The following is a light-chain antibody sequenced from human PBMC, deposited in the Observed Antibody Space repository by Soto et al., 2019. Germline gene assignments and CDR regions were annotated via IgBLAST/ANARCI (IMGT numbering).Light chain of an antibody. CDR2: AAS. Sequence: AIRLTQSPSSLSASFGDRVTITWRASQGISSYLAWYQQKPGKAPKLLIYAASTLQSGVPSRFSGSASGTDFNLTISSLQTEDFATYYCLQDYNYPRTFGQGTKVDIK. CDR1: QGISSY. J-gene: IGKJ1*01. V-gene: IGKV1-6*01. CDR3: LQDYNYPRT.